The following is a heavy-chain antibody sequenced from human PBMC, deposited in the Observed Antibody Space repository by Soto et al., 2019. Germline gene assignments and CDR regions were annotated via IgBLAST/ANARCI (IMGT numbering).Heavy chain of an antibody. J-gene: IGHJ5*02. CDR2: ISYDGSNK. CDR1: GFTFSSYA. CDR3: XXXXXXXXXXXXXXXDP. Sequence: QVQLVESGGGVVQPGRSLRLSCAASGFTFSSYAMHWVRQAPGKGLEXVXVISYDGSNKYYADSVKGRFTISRDNSKXXXXXXXXXXXXXXXXXXXXXXXXXXXXXXXXXXXDPWGQGTLVTVSS. V-gene: IGHV3-30-3*01.